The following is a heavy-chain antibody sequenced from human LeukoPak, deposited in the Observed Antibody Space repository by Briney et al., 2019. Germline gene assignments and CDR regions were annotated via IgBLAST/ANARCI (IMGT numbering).Heavy chain of an antibody. J-gene: IGHJ4*02. D-gene: IGHD2-15*01. CDR2: IGIDSGNT. CDR3: ARDHTGYCSGGSCYSLGCADY. Sequence: PGGSLRLSCAASGFTFSDYSMNWVRQAPGKGLEWISYIGIDSGNTDYADSVKGRFTISGDKAKNSLYLQMNSLRVEGTAVYYCARDHTGYCSGGSCYSLGCADYWGQGTLVTVSS. CDR1: GFTFSDYS. V-gene: IGHV3-48*01.